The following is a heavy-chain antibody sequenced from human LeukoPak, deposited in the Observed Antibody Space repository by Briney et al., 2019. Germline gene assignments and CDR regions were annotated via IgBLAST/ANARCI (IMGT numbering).Heavy chain of an antibody. V-gene: IGHV1-18*01. CDR3: ARSIAVAGEAADF. Sequence: GASVKVSCKASGGTFSGYAISWVRQAPGQGLEWMGWISAYNGNTNYAQKLQGRVTMTTDTSTSTAYMELRSLRSDDTAVYYCARSIAVAGEAADFWGQGTLVTVSS. CDR2: ISAYNGNT. D-gene: IGHD6-19*01. CDR1: GGTFSGYA. J-gene: IGHJ4*02.